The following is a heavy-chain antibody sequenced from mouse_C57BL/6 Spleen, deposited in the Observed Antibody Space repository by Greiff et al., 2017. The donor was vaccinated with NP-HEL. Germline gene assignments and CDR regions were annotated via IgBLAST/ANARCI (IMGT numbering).Heavy chain of an antibody. CDR2: IHPNSGST. J-gene: IGHJ2*01. V-gene: IGHV1-64*01. D-gene: IGHD1-1*01. CDR3: ARCSTTVVNFDY. Sequence: QVQLQQPGAELVKPGASVKLSCKASGYTFTSYWMHWVKQRPGQGLEWIGMIHPNSGSTNYNEKFKSKATLTVDKSSSTAYMQLISLTSEDSAVYYCARCSTTVVNFDYWGQGTTLTVSS. CDR1: GYTFTSYW.